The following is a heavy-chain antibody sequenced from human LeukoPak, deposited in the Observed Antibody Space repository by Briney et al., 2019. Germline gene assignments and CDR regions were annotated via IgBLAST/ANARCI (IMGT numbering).Heavy chain of an antibody. J-gene: IGHJ4*02. D-gene: IGHD4-23*01. CDR2: IYSAGST. V-gene: IGHV3-53*01. CDR1: GFTVSDNY. CDR3: ARRGDGGRSFDY. Sequence: GGSLRLSCAASGFTVSDNYMSWVRQAPGKGLEWVSLIYSAGSTYYADSVTGRFTISRDNSKNTLFLQMNSLRAEDTAVYYCARRGDGGRSFDYWGQGTLVTVSS.